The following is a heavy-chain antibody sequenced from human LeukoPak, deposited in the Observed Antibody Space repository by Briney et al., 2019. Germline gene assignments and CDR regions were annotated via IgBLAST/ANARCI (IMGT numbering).Heavy chain of an antibody. J-gene: IGHJ4*02. Sequence: PGGSLRLSCAASGFTFSNSAMSWVRQAPGKGLEWVSAISNNGGYTYYADSVQGRFTISRDNSKSTLCLQMNSLRAEDTAVYYYAKQLGYCSDGSCYFPYWGQGTLVTVSS. CDR2: ISNNGGYT. V-gene: IGHV3-23*01. CDR3: AKQLGYCSDGSCYFPY. CDR1: GFTFSNSA. D-gene: IGHD2-15*01.